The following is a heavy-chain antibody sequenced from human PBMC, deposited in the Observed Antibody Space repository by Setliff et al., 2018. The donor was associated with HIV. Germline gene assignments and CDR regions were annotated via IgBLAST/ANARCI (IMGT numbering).Heavy chain of an antibody. CDR1: GRSFSGYY. CDR3: ARRYHDASGFYNS. J-gene: IGHJ4*02. V-gene: IGHV4-34*01. D-gene: IGHD1-1*01. CDR2: INHSGGT. Sequence: TLSLTCAVYGRSFSGYYWNWIRQSPGKGLEWIGEINHSGGTNYNPSLKSRVTMSIDTSKNQFSLNVSSVTAADTAVYYCARRYHDASGFYNSWGQGVLVTVSS.